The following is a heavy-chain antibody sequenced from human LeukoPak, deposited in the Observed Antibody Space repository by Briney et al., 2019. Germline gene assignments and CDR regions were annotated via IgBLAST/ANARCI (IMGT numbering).Heavy chain of an antibody. J-gene: IGHJ4*02. CDR2: INPTGGST. Sequence: ASVTVSCTASGYTFPSYFMHWVRQAPGQGLEWMGIINPTGGSTTYAQKFQGRVTMTRDTSTSTVYMELSSLRSDDTAVYYCARTAARRFGYWGQGTLVTVSS. CDR1: GYTFPSYF. CDR3: ARTAARRFGY. V-gene: IGHV1-46*01. D-gene: IGHD6-6*01.